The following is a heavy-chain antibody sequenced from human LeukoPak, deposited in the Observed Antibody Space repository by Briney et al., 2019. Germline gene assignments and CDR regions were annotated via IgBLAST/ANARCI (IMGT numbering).Heavy chain of an antibody. D-gene: IGHD2-2*01. CDR2: INPNSGGT. CDR1: VYTFTGYY. J-gene: IGHJ5*02. V-gene: IGHV1-2*02. Sequence: SVKVSCKASVYTFTGYYMHWVRQAPGQGLEWIGWINPNSGGTNYAQKFQGRVTMTSDTSISTAYMELSRLRSDDTAVYYCAREDCSSTSCYLGGNWFDPWGQGTLVTVSS. CDR3: AREDCSSTSCYLGGNWFDP.